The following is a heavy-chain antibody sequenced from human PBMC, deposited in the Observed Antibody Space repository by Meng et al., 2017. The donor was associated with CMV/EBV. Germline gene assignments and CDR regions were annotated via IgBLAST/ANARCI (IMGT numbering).Heavy chain of an antibody. CDR2: VFYSGST. CDR1: GGSVSSGTYY. V-gene: IGHV4-61*01. Sequence: SETLSLTCTVSGGSVSSGTYYWSWIRQPPGKGLEWIGYVFYSGSTNYNPSLRSRVTISLDTSKTRFSLKLSSLTAADTAVYYCAKDLGGITIFGVVTPNHDAFDIWGQGTMVTVSS. J-gene: IGHJ3*02. CDR3: AKDLGGITIFGVVTPNHDAFDI. D-gene: IGHD3-3*01.